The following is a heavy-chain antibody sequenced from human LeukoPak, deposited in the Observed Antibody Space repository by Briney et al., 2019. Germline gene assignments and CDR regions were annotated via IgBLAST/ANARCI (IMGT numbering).Heavy chain of an antibody. CDR2: IYYSGST. V-gene: IGHV4-59*01. Sequence: SETLSLTCTVSGGSISSYYWSWIRQPPGKGLEWIGYIYYSGSTNYNPPLKSRVTISVDTSKNQFSLKLSSVTAADTAVYYRARASRDFWSGSKGYFDYWGQGTLVTVSS. CDR1: GGSISSYY. D-gene: IGHD3-3*01. J-gene: IGHJ4*02. CDR3: ARASRDFWSGSKGYFDY.